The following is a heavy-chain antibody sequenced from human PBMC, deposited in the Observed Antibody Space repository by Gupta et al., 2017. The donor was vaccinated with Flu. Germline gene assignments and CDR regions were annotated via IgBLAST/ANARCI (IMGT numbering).Heavy chain of an antibody. Sequence: QVHLHESGPGPVMPSETLSLTCLVAGVPIGRKHRSWVRQPAGTGLEWIGRIYTNDTTNYNPSLKSRVTMSVDTSKNQFSLKLTSVTAADTAIYYWARMDIKRGWFDPWGQGTLVAVSP. D-gene: IGHD2-2*03. CDR2: IYTNDTT. V-gene: IGHV4-4*07. CDR3: ARMDIKRGWFDP. CDR1: GVPIGRKH. J-gene: IGHJ5*02.